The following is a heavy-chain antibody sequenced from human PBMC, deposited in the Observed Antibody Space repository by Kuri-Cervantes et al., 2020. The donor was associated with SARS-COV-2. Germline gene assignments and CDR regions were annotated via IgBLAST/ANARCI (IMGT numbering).Heavy chain of an antibody. D-gene: IGHD4-17*01. CDR2: ISYDGSNK. Sequence: GSLRLSCAASGFTFSSYAMHWVRQAPGKGLEWVAVISYDGSNKYYADSVKGRFTISRDNSKNTLYLQMNSLRAEDTAVYYCAKDLGYGDYSDAFDIWGQGTMVTVSS. CDR1: GFTFSSYA. V-gene: IGHV3-30*04. J-gene: IGHJ3*02. CDR3: AKDLGYGDYSDAFDI.